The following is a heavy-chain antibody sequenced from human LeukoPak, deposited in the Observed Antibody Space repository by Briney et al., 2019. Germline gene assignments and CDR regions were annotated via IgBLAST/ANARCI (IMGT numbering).Heavy chain of an antibody. D-gene: IGHD6-19*01. CDR2: ISYNGDK. J-gene: IGHJ1*01. CDR3: ARVDSGSACAS. V-gene: IGHV3-64*01. CDR1: GFTLSSYS. Sequence: GGSLRLSCAASGFTLSSYSMHWVRQAPGKGLEFVSAISYNGDKYYAYSVKGRFTISRDISKNTLYLQMGSLRPEDMAVYYCARVDSGSACASWGQGILVTVSS.